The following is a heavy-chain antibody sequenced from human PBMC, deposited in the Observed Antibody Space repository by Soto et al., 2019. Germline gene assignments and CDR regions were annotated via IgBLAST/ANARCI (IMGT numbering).Heavy chain of an antibody. J-gene: IGHJ4*02. V-gene: IGHV3-23*01. Sequence: GGSLRLSCAASGFTFSSYAMNWVRQAPGKGLEWVSVVSGSGGSTYYADSVQGRFTISRDNSKNTLYLLMNSLRAEDTAIYYCARRGPGTYFDYWGQGTLVTVSS. D-gene: IGHD6-13*01. CDR1: GFTFSSYA. CDR2: VSGSGGST. CDR3: ARRGPGTYFDY.